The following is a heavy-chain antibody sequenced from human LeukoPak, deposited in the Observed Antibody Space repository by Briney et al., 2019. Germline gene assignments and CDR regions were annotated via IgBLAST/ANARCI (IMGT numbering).Heavy chain of an antibody. J-gene: IGHJ5*02. V-gene: IGHV3-74*01. D-gene: IGHD2-2*01. Sequence: GGSLRLSCAASGFTFSSYWMHWVRQAPGKGLVWVSRINRDGSSTSYADSVKGRFTISRDNAKNTLYLQMNSLRAEDTAVYYCARGVGYCSSTSCYWWFDPWGQGTLVTVSS. CDR1: GFTFSSYW. CDR2: INRDGSST. CDR3: ARGVGYCSSTSCYWWFDP.